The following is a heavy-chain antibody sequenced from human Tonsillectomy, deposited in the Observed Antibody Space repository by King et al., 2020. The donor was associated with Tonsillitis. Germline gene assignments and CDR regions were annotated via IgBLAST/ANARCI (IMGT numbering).Heavy chain of an antibody. CDR3: ARVPFHCSSTSCYFDY. D-gene: IGHD2-2*01. CDR1: GYTFTGYY. Sequence: VQLVESGAEVKKPGASVKVSCKASGYTFTGYYMHWVRQAPGQGLEWMGWINPNSGGTNYAQKFQGRGTMTRDTSISTAYMELSRLRSDDTAVYYCARVPFHCSSTSCYFDYWGQGTLVTVSS. J-gene: IGHJ4*02. V-gene: IGHV1-2*02. CDR2: INPNSGGT.